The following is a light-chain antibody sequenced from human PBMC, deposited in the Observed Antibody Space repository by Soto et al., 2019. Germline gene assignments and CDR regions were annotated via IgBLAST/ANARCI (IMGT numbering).Light chain of an antibody. CDR2: DVT. V-gene: IGLV2-11*01. J-gene: IGLJ1*01. Sequence: QSALTQRLSVSGSPGQSVTISCTGTSSDVGGYNYVSWYQQHPGRAPKLMIYDVTKRPSGVPDRFSGSKSGNTASLTISGLQAEDEADYYCCSFAGSFTYVFGTGTKVTVL. CDR1: SSDVGGYNY. CDR3: CSFAGSFTYV.